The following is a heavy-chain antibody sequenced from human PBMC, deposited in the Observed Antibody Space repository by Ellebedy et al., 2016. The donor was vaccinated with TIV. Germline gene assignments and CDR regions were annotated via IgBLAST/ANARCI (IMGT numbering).Heavy chain of an antibody. V-gene: IGHV3-33*01. D-gene: IGHD6-6*01. CDR3: ARSRYPGARSSFDS. CDR2: IWYDGNNK. Sequence: GESLKISCATSGFTFSNFGMHWVRQAPGQGLEWVAVIWYDGNNKYYADSVKRRFTISRDNSKNTLYLQMNSLRGEDTAVYYCARSRYPGARSSFDSWGQGTLVTVSS. J-gene: IGHJ4*02. CDR1: GFTFSNFG.